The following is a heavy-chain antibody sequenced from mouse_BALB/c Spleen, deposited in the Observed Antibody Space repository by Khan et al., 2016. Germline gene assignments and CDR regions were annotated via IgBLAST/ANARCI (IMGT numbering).Heavy chain of an antibody. V-gene: IGHV1-7*01. CDR3: ARKGDGNYVGDFDY. CDR2: INPSTGYT. CDR1: GYTFTSYW. J-gene: IGHJ2*01. Sequence: QVQLQQSGAELAKPGASVKMSCKASGYTFTSYWMHWVKQRPGQGLEWIGYINPSTGYTEYNQKFKDKATLTADKSSSTAYMQMSSLTSEASAVYDCARKGDGNYVGDFDYWGQGTTLTFSS. D-gene: IGHD2-1*01.